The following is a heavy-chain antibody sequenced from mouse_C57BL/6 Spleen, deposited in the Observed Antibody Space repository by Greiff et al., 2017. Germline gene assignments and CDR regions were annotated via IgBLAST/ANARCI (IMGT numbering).Heavy chain of an antibody. Sequence: VQLVESGAELVKPGASVKMSCKASGYTFTTYPIELMKQNHGKSLEWIGTFHPYNDDTKYNEKFKGKATLTVEKSSSTVYLELRRLTSDDASVYYCAIYDGYYPWFAYWGQGTLVTVSA. CDR3: AIYDGYYPWFAY. CDR2: FHPYNDDT. CDR1: GYTFTTYP. J-gene: IGHJ3*01. D-gene: IGHD2-3*01. V-gene: IGHV1-47*01.